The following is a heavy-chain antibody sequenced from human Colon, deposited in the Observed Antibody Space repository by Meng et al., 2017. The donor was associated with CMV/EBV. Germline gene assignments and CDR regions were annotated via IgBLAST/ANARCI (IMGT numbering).Heavy chain of an antibody. Sequence: NYFGGWSRPSPGKGLDWIWSFYYREKTYYNPSLRSRVTISVDTSKNQFSLRLNSVTAADTAVYYCARDPSITLFGVVPLPTRFDPWGQGTLVTVSS. CDR1: NYF. CDR2: FYYREKT. J-gene: IGHJ5*02. D-gene: IGHD3-3*01. V-gene: IGHV4-39*07. CDR3: ARDPSITLFGVVPLPTRFDP.